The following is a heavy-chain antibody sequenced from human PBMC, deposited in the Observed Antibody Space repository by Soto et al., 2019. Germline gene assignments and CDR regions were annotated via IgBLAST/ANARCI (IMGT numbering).Heavy chain of an antibody. CDR3: ARSTPNCSSTSCYTALGY. Sequence: ASVKVSCKASGGTFSSYAISWVRQAPGQGLEWMGGIIPIFGTANYAQKFQGRVTITADESTSTAYMELSSLRSEDTAVYYCARSTPNCSSTSCYTALGYWGQGTLVTVSS. CDR2: IIPIFGTA. CDR1: GGTFSSYA. J-gene: IGHJ4*02. D-gene: IGHD2-2*02. V-gene: IGHV1-69*13.